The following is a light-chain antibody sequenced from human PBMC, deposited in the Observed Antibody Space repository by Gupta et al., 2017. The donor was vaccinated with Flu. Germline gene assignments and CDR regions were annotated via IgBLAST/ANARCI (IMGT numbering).Light chain of an antibody. CDR2: EGS. CDR1: SSDDGSYNL. V-gene: IGLV2-23*01. Sequence: SALTQPASVSGSPGQPLTIPCTGTSSDDGSYNLVSWYQQYPGKAPKLMIYEGSKRPSGVSNRFSGYKSGNTASLIISRLQADDEADYYCCSYVCSGTYYVFGTGTKVTVL. CDR3: CSYVCSGTYYV. J-gene: IGLJ1*01.